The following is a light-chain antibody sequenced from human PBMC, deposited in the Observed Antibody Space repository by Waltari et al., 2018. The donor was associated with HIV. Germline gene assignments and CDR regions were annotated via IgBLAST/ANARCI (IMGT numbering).Light chain of an antibody. CDR1: SLRNYY. V-gene: IGLV3-19*01. CDR2: GKN. Sequence: SELTQDPAVSVALGQTVRITCQGDSLRNYYATWYQQKPGQAPVLVIYGKNNRPSGIPDRFSGSSSGNTASWTITATQADDEADYYCNSWDTNPEGVVFGGGTKLTVL. CDR3: NSWDTNPEGVV. J-gene: IGLJ3*02.